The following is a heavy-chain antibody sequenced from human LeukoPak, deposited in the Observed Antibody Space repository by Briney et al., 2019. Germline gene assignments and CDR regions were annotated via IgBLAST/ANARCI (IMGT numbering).Heavy chain of an antibody. CDR1: GFTFSDYY. CDR2: ITSSGSTI. CDR3: ARDFLYRYYYYYMDV. Sequence: GGSLRLSCAASGFTFSDYYMSWIRQAPGKGLEWVSHITSSGSTIYYADSVEGRFTISRDNAKNSLYLQMNSLRAEDTSVYYCARDFLYRYYYYYMDVWGKGTTVTVSS. V-gene: IGHV3-11*04. D-gene: IGHD2-8*01. J-gene: IGHJ6*03.